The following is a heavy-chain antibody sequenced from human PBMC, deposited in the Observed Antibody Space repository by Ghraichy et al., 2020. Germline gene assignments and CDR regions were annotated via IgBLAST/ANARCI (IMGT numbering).Heavy chain of an antibody. CDR3: ATPWGSRSRYYYGMDV. D-gene: IGHD7-27*01. J-gene: IGHJ6*02. CDR2: INHSGST. Sequence: SETLSLTCAVYGGSFSGYYWSWIRQPPGKGLEWIGEINHSGSTNYNPSLKSRVTISVDTSKNQFSLKLGSVTAADTAVYYCATPWGSRSRYYYGMDVWGQGTTVTASS. V-gene: IGHV4-34*01. CDR1: GGSFSGYY.